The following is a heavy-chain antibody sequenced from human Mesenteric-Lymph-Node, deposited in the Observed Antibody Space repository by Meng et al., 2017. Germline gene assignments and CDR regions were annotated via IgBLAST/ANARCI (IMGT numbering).Heavy chain of an antibody. CDR2: INPNSGGT. J-gene: IGHJ3*01. CDR1: EYTFTSYY. V-gene: IGHV1-2*02. Sequence: ASFMISCNSSEYTFTSYYMLWVRQAPRQGLECMGWINPNSGGTDYSQRCQARVTMTWDTSISIAYMELMGLRSDETAVNYSARGGTIAAASEINSDAFDVWGQGTMVTVSS. CDR3: ARGGTIAAASEINSDAFDV. D-gene: IGHD6-13*01.